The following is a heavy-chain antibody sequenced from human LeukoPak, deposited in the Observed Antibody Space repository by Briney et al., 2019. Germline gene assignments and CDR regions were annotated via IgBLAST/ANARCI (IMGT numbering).Heavy chain of an antibody. J-gene: IGHJ1*01. CDR1: GVSISGYY. Sequence: SETLSLTCTVSGVSISGYYWSWSRQAPGKGVEWIGNLYYNRGAWYKSSLKSRVTTSVDTSKNEFSLKLSSVTAADTAVYYCARHDDYGDYALEHWGQGTLVTVSS. V-gene: IGHV4-59*01. D-gene: IGHD4-17*01. CDR3: ARHDDYGDYALEH. CDR2: LYYNRGA.